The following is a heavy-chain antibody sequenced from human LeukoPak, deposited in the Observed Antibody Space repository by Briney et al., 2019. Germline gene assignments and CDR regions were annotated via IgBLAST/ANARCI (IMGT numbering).Heavy chain of an antibody. V-gene: IGHV1-3*01. CDR3: AMSVEMPPIPSFDF. CDR1: GYIFTPHH. D-gene: IGHD5-24*01. CDR2: VSAANNP. Sequence: ASVKVSCKTSGYIFTPHHIHWMRQAPGQGLELLGWVSAANNPEYSQKFQGRVVITRDASATTSYLELNSIRSEDTAIYYCAMSVEMPPIPSFDFWGQGTLVTVSS. J-gene: IGHJ4*02.